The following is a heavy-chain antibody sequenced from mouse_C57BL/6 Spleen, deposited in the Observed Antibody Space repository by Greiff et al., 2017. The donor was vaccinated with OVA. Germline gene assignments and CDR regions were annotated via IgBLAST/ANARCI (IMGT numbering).Heavy chain of an antibody. J-gene: IGHJ1*03. CDR1: GYSITSGYY. D-gene: IGHD1-1*01. CDR3: ARDDYGSSSGYFDV. V-gene: IGHV3-6*01. Sequence: ESGPGLVKPSQSLSLTCSVTGYSITSGYYWNWIRQFPGNKLELMGYISYDGSNNYNPSLTNRISITRDTSKNQFFLKLKSVTTEDTATYYCARDDYGSSSGYFDVWGTGTTVTVSS. CDR2: ISYDGSN.